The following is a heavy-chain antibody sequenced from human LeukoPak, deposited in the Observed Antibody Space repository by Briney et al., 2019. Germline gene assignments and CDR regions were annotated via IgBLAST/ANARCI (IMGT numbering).Heavy chain of an antibody. Sequence: SVKVSCKASGGTFSSYAISWVRQAPGQGLEWMGGIIPIFGTANYAQKFQGRVTITADESTSTAYMELSSLRSEDTAVYYCARGDIVVVPAATPNYYYYMDVWGKGTTVTVSS. CDR3: ARGDIVVVPAATPNYYYYMDV. J-gene: IGHJ6*03. CDR1: GGTFSSYA. D-gene: IGHD2-2*01. CDR2: IIPIFGTA. V-gene: IGHV1-69*13.